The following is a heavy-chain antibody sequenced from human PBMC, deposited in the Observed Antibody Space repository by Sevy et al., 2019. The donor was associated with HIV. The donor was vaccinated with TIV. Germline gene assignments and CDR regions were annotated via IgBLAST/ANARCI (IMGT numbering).Heavy chain of an antibody. Sequence: GGSLRLSCEVSGFTFSDYGMHWVRQAPGKGLEWLAVISYDGSDIYYPDSVEGRFTVSRDNSKKTQYLQMNSLRPEDTAVYYFSNGAGESDWGRCDYWGQGTLVTVSS. CDR1: GFTFSDYG. CDR2: ISYDGSDI. V-gene: IGHV3-30*03. D-gene: IGHD7-27*01. J-gene: IGHJ4*02. CDR3: SNGAGESDWGRCDY.